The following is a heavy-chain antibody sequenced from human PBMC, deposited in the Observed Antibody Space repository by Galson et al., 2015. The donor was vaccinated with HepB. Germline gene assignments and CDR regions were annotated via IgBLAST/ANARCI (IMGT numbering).Heavy chain of an antibody. CDR1: GFTFSSYS. J-gene: IGHJ6*02. Sequence: SLRLSCAASGFTFSSYSMNWVRQAPGKGLEWVSSISSSSSYIYYADSVKGRFTISRDNAKNSLYLQMNSLRAEDTAVYYCARVDAAVASHYYYGMDVWGQGTTVTVSS. D-gene: IGHD6-19*01. CDR2: ISSSSSYI. CDR3: ARVDAAVASHYYYGMDV. V-gene: IGHV3-21*01.